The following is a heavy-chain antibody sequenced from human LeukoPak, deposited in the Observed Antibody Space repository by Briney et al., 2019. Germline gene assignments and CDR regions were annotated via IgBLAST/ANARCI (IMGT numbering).Heavy chain of an antibody. CDR1: GFTFSSYW. J-gene: IGHJ3*01. V-gene: IGHV3-74*01. CDR3: ARVQGHPPNGLDV. Sequence: GESPRLSCAASGFTFSSYWMHWVRQAPGKGLVWVSRINSNASSTSYADSVKGRFTISRDNAKNTLYLQMNSLRAEDTAVYYCARVQGHPPNGLDVWGQGTMVTVSS. D-gene: IGHD2-8*01. CDR2: INSNASST.